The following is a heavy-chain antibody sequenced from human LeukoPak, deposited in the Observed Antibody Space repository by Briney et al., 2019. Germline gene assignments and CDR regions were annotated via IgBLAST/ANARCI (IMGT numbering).Heavy chain of an antibody. V-gene: IGHV3-64*01. D-gene: IGHD5-24*01. J-gene: IGHJ4*02. CDR2: ISSNGGST. CDR3: ARVLLADGYKEMAVVGYFDY. Sequence: GGSLRLSCAASGFTFSSYAMHWVRQAPGKGLEYVSAISSNGGSTYYANSVKGRFTISRDNSKNTLYLQMGSLRAEDMAVYYCARVLLADGYKEMAVVGYFDYWGQGTLVTVSS. CDR1: GFTFSSYA.